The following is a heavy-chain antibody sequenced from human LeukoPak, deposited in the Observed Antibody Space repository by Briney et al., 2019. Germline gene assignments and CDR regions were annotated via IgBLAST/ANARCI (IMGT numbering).Heavy chain of an antibody. CDR1: GFTFSSYA. D-gene: IGHD6-13*01. CDR3: AKGTAAAGRVWFDP. J-gene: IGHJ5*02. CDR2: ISTSGGST. Sequence: PGGSLRLSCAASGFTFSSYAMSWVRQAPGGGLEWVSGISTSGGSTYYADSVKGRFTISRDNSKNTLFLQMNSLRADDTAIYYCAKGTAAAGRVWFDPWAREPWSPSPQ. V-gene: IGHV3-23*01.